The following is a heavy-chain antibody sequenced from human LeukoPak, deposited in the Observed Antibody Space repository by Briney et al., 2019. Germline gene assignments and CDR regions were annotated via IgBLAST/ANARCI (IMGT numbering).Heavy chain of an antibody. CDR2: IYPGDSDT. J-gene: IGHJ4*02. CDR1: GYSFISYW. CDR3: ARQSAYYYDSSPEGYFDY. Sequence: GESLQISCKGSGYSFISYWIGWVRQLPGKGLEWMGIIYPGDSDTRYSPSFQGQVTISVDKSISTAYLQWSSLKASDTAMYYCARQSAYYYDSSPEGYFDYWGQGTLVTVSS. D-gene: IGHD3-22*01. V-gene: IGHV5-51*01.